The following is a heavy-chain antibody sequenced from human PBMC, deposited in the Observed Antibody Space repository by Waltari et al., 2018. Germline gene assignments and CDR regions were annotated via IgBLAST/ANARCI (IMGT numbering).Heavy chain of an antibody. CDR1: GFTFSSYA. V-gene: IGHV3-23*01. D-gene: IGHD2-21*02. J-gene: IGHJ6*03. CDR2: ISGSGGST. CDR3: AKDIGDGDDAPYYYYYYMDV. Sequence: EVQLLESGGGLVQPGGSLRLSCAASGFTFSSYAMSWVRQAPGKGLEWVSAISGSGGSTYYPDTVKGRFTTSRDNSKNTLYLQMNSLRAEDTAVYYCAKDIGDGDDAPYYYYYYMDVWGKGTTVTVSS.